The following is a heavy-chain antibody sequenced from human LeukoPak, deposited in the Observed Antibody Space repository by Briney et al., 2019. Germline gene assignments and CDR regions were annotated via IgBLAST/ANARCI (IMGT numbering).Heavy chain of an antibody. V-gene: IGHV3-21*01. CDR1: GFAFSTYD. J-gene: IGHJ6*03. D-gene: IGHD1-26*01. CDR3: ARESGIMVGDYYYYYMDV. Sequence: GGSLRLSCTDSGFAFSTYDMNWVRQAPGKGLEWVSFISGGSTYIYYIDSVKGRFTTSRDNAKNSLYLQMESLSAEDTAVYYCARESGIMVGDYYYYYMDVWGIGTTVTVSS. CDR2: ISGGSTYI.